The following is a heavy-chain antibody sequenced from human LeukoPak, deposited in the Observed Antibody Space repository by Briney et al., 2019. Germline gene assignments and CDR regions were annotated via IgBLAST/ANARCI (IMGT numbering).Heavy chain of an antibody. Sequence: PSETLSLTCTVSGGSISSGGYYWSRIRQPPGKGLEWIGYIYHSGSTYYNPSLKSRVTISVDRSKNQFSLKLSSVTAADTAVYYCARVGIDFWSGSDYWGQGTLVTVSS. CDR2: IYHSGST. CDR3: ARVGIDFWSGSDY. CDR1: GGSISSGGYY. V-gene: IGHV4-30-2*01. D-gene: IGHD3-3*01. J-gene: IGHJ4*02.